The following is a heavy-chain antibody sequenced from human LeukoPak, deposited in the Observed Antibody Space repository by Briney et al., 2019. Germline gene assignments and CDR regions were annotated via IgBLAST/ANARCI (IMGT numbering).Heavy chain of an antibody. V-gene: IGHV3-33*01. CDR3: ARTVDTAMAVTFDY. J-gene: IGHJ4*02. Sequence: PGRSLRLSCAASGFTFSNYGMHWVRQAPGKGLEWVALIWYDGSNKYYADSVKGRFTISRDNSKNTLYLQMNSLRAEDTAVYHCARTVDTAMAVTFDYWGQGSLVTVSS. D-gene: IGHD5-18*01. CDR2: IWYDGSNK. CDR1: GFTFSNYG.